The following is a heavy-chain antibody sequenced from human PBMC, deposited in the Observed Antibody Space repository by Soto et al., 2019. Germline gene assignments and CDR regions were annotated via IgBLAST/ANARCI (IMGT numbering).Heavy chain of an antibody. CDR1: GFTFSSYG. J-gene: IGHJ6*02. D-gene: IGHD2-15*01. CDR3: ARDKSTVAEGGMDV. V-gene: IGHV3-33*01. Sequence: HPVGSLRLSCAASGFTFSSYGMHWVRQAPGKGLEWVAVIWYDGSNKYYADSVKGRFTISRDNSKNTLYLQMNSLRAEDTAVYYCARDKSTVAEGGMDVWGQGTTVTVSS. CDR2: IWYDGSNK.